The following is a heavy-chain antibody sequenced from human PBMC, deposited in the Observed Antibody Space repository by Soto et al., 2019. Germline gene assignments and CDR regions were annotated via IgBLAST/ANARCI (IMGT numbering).Heavy chain of an antibody. CDR2: IYSGGST. CDR3: ARSQRKNWDDAFDI. V-gene: IGHV3-53*01. J-gene: IGHJ3*02. CDR1: GFTVSSNY. D-gene: IGHD7-27*01. Sequence: GGSLRLSCAASGFTVSSNYMSWVRQAPGKGLEWVSVIYSGGSTYYADSVKGRFTISRDNSKNTLYLQMNSLRAEDTAVYYCARSQRKNWDDAFDIWGQGTMVTVSS.